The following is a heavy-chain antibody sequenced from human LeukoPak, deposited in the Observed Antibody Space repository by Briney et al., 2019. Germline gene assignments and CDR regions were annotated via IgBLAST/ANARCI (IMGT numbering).Heavy chain of an antibody. CDR1: GYSFTSYW. CDR3: ARTGNPVYSGYEY. CDR2: IYPGDSDT. D-gene: IGHD5-12*01. V-gene: IGHV5-51*01. Sequence: PGGSLKISCKGSGYSFTSYWIGWVRQMPGKGLEWMGIIYPGDSDTRYSPSFQGQVTISADKSISTAYLQWSSLKASDTAMYYCARTGNPVYSGYEYWGQRTLVTVSS. J-gene: IGHJ4*02.